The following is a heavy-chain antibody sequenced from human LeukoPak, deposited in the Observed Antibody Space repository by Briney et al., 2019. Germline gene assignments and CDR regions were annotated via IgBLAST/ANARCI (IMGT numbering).Heavy chain of an antibody. Sequence: ASVKVSCKASGYTFTGYYMHWVRQAPGQGLEWMGIINPSGGSTSYAQKFQGRVTMTRDTSTSTVYMELSSLRSEDTAVYYCARVRRPGGYYDSSGQPDYWGQGTLVTVSS. V-gene: IGHV1-46*01. CDR2: INPSGGST. CDR1: GYTFTGYY. J-gene: IGHJ4*02. D-gene: IGHD3-22*01. CDR3: ARVRRPGGYYDSSGQPDY.